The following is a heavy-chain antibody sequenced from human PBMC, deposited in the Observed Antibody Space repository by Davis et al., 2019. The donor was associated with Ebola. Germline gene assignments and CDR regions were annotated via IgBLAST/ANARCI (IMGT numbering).Heavy chain of an antibody. CDR1: GFTFSSYW. J-gene: IGHJ3*02. CDR2: INSDGSST. D-gene: IGHD3-22*01. V-gene: IGHV3-74*01. Sequence: GESLKISCAASGFTFSSYWMHWVRQAPGKGLVWVSRINSDGSSTSYADSVKGRFTISRDNAKNTLYLQMNSLRAEDTAVYYCASAVVRYYDSSGYYYVYSSSAFDIWGQGTMVTVSS. CDR3: ASAVVRYYDSSGYYYVYSSSAFDI.